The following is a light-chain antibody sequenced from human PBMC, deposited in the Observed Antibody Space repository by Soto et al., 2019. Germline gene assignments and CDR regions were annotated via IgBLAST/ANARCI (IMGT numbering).Light chain of an antibody. Sequence: QSALTQPASVSGSPGQSVTVSCTGSSSDVGTYNLVSWYQQHPGKVHKLLIYEVNKRPSGVSNRFSGSKSGNTASLTISGLQAEDEADYYCCSYAGSSTYYVFGTGTKVTV. CDR3: CSYAGSSTYYV. J-gene: IGLJ1*01. CDR2: EVN. V-gene: IGLV2-23*02. CDR1: SSDVGTYNL.